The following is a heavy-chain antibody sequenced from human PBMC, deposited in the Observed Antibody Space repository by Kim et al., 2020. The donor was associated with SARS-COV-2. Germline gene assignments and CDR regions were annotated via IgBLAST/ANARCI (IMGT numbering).Heavy chain of an antibody. V-gene: IGHV3-23*01. CDR2: T. CDR3: AKRGYSGSMDV. J-gene: IGHJ6*02. Sequence: TYHADSVKGRFTISRDNSKNTLYLQMNSLRAEDTAVYYCAKRGYSGSMDVWGQGTTVTVSS. D-gene: IGHD5-12*01.